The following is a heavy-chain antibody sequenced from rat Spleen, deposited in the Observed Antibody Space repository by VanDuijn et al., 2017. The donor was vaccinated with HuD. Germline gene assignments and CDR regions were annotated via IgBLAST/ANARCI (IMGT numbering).Heavy chain of an antibody. Sequence: EVQLQESGPGLVKPSQSLSLTCSVTDYSITSNFWGWIRKFPGNKMEWMGELSYSGSTNYNPSLKSRISITRDTSKNQFFLQLNTVTTEDTATYYCARYRGSVQWPFDYWGQGVMVTVSS. CDR1: DYSITSNF. D-gene: IGHD1-1*01. V-gene: IGHV3-1*01. J-gene: IGHJ2*01. CDR3: ARYRGSVQWPFDY. CDR2: LSYSGST.